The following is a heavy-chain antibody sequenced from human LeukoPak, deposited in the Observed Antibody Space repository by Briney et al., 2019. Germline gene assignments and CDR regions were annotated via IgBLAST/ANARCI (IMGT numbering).Heavy chain of an antibody. CDR2: INAGNGNT. J-gene: IGHJ4*02. D-gene: IGHD2-8*01. V-gene: IGHV1-3*01. Sequence: AASVKVSCKASGYTFTSYAMRWVRQAPGQRLEWMGWINAGNGNTKYSQKFQGRVTITRDTSADTAYMELSSLRSEDTAVYYCARLKYCTNGVCYAGFDYWGQGTLVTVSS. CDR3: ARLKYCTNGVCYAGFDY. CDR1: GYTFTSYA.